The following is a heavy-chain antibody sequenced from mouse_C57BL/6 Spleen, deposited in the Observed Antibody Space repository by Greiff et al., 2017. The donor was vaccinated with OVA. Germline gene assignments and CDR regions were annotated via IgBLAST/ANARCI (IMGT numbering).Heavy chain of an antibody. D-gene: IGHD1-2*01. CDR1: GYTFTSYG. CDR2: IYPRSGNT. J-gene: IGHJ4*01. Sequence: QVQLQQSGAELARPGASVKLSCKASGYTFTSYGISWVKQRTGQGLEWIGEIYPRSGNTYYNEKFQGKATLTADKSSSTAYMELRSLTSEDSAVYFCAGADGRPYAVGDWGQGTSVTVSS. V-gene: IGHV1-81*01. CDR3: AGADGRPYAVGD.